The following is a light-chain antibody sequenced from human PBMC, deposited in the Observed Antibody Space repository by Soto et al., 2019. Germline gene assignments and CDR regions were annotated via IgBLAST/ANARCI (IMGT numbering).Light chain of an antibody. CDR3: EQYNSYPWT. V-gene: IGKV1-5*03. Sequence: DIQMTQSPSTLSASVGDRVTITCRASQSISSWLAWYQQKPGKAPKLLIYKASSLDSGVPSRFSGSGSGTEFTLNISSLKPEDIATYDCEQYNSYPWTFGQGTKVEIK. CDR2: KAS. J-gene: IGKJ1*01. CDR1: QSISSW.